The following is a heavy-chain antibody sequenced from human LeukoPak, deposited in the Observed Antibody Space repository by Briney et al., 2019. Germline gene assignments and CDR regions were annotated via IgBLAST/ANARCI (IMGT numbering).Heavy chain of an antibody. CDR3: ARGEGYFDC. Sequence: SETLSLTCAVSGGSISSGGYSWSWIRQPPGKGLEWIGYIYHSGSTYYNPSLKSRVTISVDRSKNQFSLKLSSVTAADTAVYYCARGEGYFDCWGQGTLVTVSS. J-gene: IGHJ4*02. V-gene: IGHV4-30-2*01. CDR1: GGSISSGGYS. CDR2: IYHSGST. D-gene: IGHD1-26*01.